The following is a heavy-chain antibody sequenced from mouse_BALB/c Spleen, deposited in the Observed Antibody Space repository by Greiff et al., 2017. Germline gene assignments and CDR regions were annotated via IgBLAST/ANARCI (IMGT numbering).Heavy chain of an antibody. V-gene: IGHV5-9-1*01. CDR1: GFTFSSYA. Sequence: DVMLVESGGGLVKPGGSLKLSCAASGFTFSSYAMSWVRQTPEKRLEWVATISSGGSYTYYPDSVKGRFTISRDNAKNTLYLQMSSLRSEDTAMYYCARVYYDYDALFAYWGQGTLVTVSA. J-gene: IGHJ3*01. CDR2: ISSGGSYT. D-gene: IGHD2-4*01. CDR3: ARVYYDYDALFAY.